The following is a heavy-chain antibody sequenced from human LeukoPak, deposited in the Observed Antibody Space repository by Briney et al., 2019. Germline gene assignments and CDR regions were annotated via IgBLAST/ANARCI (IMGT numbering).Heavy chain of an antibody. CDR2: ISGSGANT. CDR3: AKDFSGSYDY. J-gene: IGHJ4*02. D-gene: IGHD1-26*01. V-gene: IGHV3-23*01. CDR1: GFTFSSYA. Sequence: GGSLRLSCAASGFTFSSYAMSWVRQAPGKGLEWVSAISGSGANTHYANSVKGWFTISRDNSKNTLYLQMNSLRAEDTAVYYCAKDFSGSYDYWGQGTLVTVSS.